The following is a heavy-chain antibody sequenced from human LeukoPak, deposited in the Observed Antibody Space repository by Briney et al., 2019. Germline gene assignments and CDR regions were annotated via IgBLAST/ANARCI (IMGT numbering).Heavy chain of an antibody. CDR3: ARADKDGYGFFGFDY. CDR1: GLTFSGFA. Sequence: GGSLRLSCAASGLTFSGFAMYWVRQAPGKGLEWVAVTSYDGSNKNYADSVKGRFTISRDNSKNTLYLQMNSLRAEDTALYYCARADKDGYGFFGFDYWGQGTLVSVSS. V-gene: IGHV3-30-3*01. J-gene: IGHJ4*02. CDR2: TSYDGSNK. D-gene: IGHD5-18*01.